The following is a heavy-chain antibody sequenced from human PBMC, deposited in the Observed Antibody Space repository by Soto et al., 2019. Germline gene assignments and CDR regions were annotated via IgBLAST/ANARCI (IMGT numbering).Heavy chain of an antibody. D-gene: IGHD6-19*01. V-gene: IGHV2-5*02. J-gene: IGHJ4*02. CDR1: GFSLSTSGVG. CDR2: IYWDDDK. CDR3: AHKGSGWSYFDY. Sequence: QITLKESGPTLVKPTQTLTLTCTFSGFSLSTSGVGVGWIRQPPGKALEWLALIYWDDDKRYSPSLKSRLTITKDTSKHQVVLTMTNMDPVDTATYYCAHKGSGWSYFDYWGQGTLVTVSS.